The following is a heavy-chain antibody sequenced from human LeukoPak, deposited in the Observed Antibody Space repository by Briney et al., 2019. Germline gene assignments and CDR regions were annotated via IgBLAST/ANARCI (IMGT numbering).Heavy chain of an antibody. J-gene: IGHJ4*01. D-gene: IGHD2/OR15-2a*01. CDR2: ISLDGSNE. CDR1: GFTFTTYG. CDR3: ARDWGRGNSRYNDF. V-gene: IGHV3-33*01. Sequence: GRSLRLSSVASGFTFTTYGMRWVRQAPGKGLEWVAVISLDGSNEYYADSVKGRFTVSRDNSQKTLCLQMNSLRAEDTAVYYCARDWGRGNSRYNDFWGHGTLVSASS.